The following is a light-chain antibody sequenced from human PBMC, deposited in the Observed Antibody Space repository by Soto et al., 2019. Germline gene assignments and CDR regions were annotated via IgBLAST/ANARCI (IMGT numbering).Light chain of an antibody. Sequence: QSALTQPASVSGSPGQSITISCTGTSSDVGGYNYVSWYQQHPGKAPKLMIYEVSNRPSGVSNRFSGSKSGNTASLTISGLHAEDEADYYCSSYTSSSPYVFGPGTKLTVL. CDR2: EVS. V-gene: IGLV2-14*01. J-gene: IGLJ1*01. CDR3: SSYTSSSPYV. CDR1: SSDVGGYNY.